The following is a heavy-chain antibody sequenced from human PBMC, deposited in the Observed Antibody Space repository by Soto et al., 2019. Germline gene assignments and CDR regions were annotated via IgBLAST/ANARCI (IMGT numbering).Heavy chain of an antibody. CDR1: GFTFSSYG. CDR3: ARTQQSGFGVVIANKRSYYGMDV. V-gene: IGHV3-33*01. J-gene: IGHJ6*02. Sequence: PGGSLRRSCAASGFTFSSYGMHWVRQAPGKGLEWVAVIWYDGSNKYYADSVKGRFTISRDNSKNTLYLQMNSLRAEDTAVYYCARTQQSGFGVVIANKRSYYGMDVWGQGTTVTVSS. D-gene: IGHD3-3*01. CDR2: IWYDGSNK.